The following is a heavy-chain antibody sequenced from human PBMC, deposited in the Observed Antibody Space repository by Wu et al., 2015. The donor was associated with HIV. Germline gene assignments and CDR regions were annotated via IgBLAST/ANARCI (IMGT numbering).Heavy chain of an antibody. V-gene: IGHV1-8*02. Sequence: QVQLVQSGAEVKKPGSSVKVSCKASGGTFSSYAISWVRQAPGQGLEWMGRLTPNTGATDFAQQFQGRITMTRNTSIRTAYMELSSLRSEDTAIYYCARQRAYTSGWYIYDYWGQGTLVTVSS. CDR1: GGTFSSYA. CDR2: LTPNTGAT. D-gene: IGHD6-19*01. CDR3: ARQRAYTSGWYIYDY. J-gene: IGHJ4*02.